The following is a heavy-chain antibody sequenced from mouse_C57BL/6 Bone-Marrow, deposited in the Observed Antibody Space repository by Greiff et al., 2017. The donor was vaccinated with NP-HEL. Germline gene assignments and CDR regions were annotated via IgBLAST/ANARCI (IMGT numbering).Heavy chain of an antibody. CDR3: ARYDYDGWFAY. D-gene: IGHD2-4*01. CDR1: GFTFSDYG. Sequence: EVKVVESGGGLVQPGGSLKLSCAASGFTFSDYGMAWVRQAPRKGPEWVAFISNLAYSIYYADTVTGRFTISRENAKNTLYLEMSSLRSEDTAMYYCARYDYDGWFAYWGQGTLVTVSA. CDR2: ISNLAYSI. V-gene: IGHV5-15*01. J-gene: IGHJ3*01.